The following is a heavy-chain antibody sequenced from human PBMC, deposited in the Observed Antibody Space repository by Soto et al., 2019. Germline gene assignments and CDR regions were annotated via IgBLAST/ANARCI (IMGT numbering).Heavy chain of an antibody. Sequence: ASVKVSCKASGGTFSSYAISWVRQAPGQGLEWMGGIIPIFGTANYAQKFQGRVTITADESTSTAYMELSSLRSEDTAVYYCARFLLGYFTNAVCYVNWFDPWGQGTLVTVS. CDR1: GGTFSSYA. V-gene: IGHV1-69*13. CDR2: IIPIFGTA. CDR3: ARFLLGYFTNAVCYVNWFDP. D-gene: IGHD2-8*01. J-gene: IGHJ5*02.